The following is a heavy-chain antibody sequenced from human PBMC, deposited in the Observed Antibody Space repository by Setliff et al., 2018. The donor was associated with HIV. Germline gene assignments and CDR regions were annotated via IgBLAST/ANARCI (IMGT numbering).Heavy chain of an antibody. V-gene: IGHV4-31*03. J-gene: IGHJ4*02. Sequence: PSETLSLTCSVSGGYISYGGYYWGWIRQHPREGLEWIGYIYYNGDTYYNPSLRSRMTISVDTSKNHFSLKLNSATAADTAVYYCARFSPNPPDDYSTTYIDYWGQGTLVTVSS. CDR3: ARFSPNPPDDYSTTYIDY. D-gene: IGHD2-8*01. CDR2: IYYNGDT. CDR1: GGYISYGGYY.